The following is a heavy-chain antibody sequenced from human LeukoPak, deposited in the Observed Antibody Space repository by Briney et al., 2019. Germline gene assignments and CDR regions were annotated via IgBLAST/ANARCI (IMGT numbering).Heavy chain of an antibody. CDR3: AREFRLDTTIGCWFDP. CDR2: INPSGGST. CDR1: GYTFTSYY. J-gene: IGHJ5*02. V-gene: IGHV1-46*01. D-gene: IGHD3-22*01. Sequence: ASVKVSCKASGYTFTSYYMHWVRQAPGQGLEWMGIINPSGGSTSYAQKFQGRVTMTRDMSTSTVYMELSSLRSEDTAVYYCAREFRLDTTIGCWFDPWGQGTLVTVSS.